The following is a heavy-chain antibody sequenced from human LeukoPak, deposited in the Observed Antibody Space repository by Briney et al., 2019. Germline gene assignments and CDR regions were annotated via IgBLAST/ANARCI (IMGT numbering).Heavy chain of an antibody. CDR1: GGSISSGDYY. CDR3: ARDLGYCTSTSCRYFDF. Sequence: SETLSLTCAVSGGSISSGDYYWSWIRQPPGKGLEWIGYIYYSGSTYYNPSLKSRVTISVDTSRNQFSLKLGSVTAADTAVYYCARDLGYCTSTSCRYFDFWGQGTLVTVSS. CDR2: IYYSGST. D-gene: IGHD2-2*01. V-gene: IGHV4-31*11. J-gene: IGHJ4*02.